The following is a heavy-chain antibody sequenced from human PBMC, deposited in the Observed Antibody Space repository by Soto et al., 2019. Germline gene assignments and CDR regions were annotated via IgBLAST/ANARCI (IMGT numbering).Heavy chain of an antibody. CDR2: IPNNGSP. CDR3: ARIGWGGDS. V-gene: IGHV4-61*01. D-gene: IGHD6-19*01. J-gene: IGHJ4*02. Sequence: SETLSLTCSVSGGSVRTGSYHWSWIRQPPGKGLEWVGFIPNNGSPDYNPSLKSRVVVSIDRSKNQFSLKVNSVTAADTAVYLCARIGWGGDSWGQGTLVTVSS. CDR1: GGSVRTGSYH.